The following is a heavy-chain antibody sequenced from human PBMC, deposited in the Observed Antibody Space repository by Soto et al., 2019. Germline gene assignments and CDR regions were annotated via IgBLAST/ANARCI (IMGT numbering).Heavy chain of an antibody. CDR1: GFTFSSYS. Sequence: EVQLVESGGGLVKPGGSLRLSCAASGFTFSSYSMNWVRQAPGKGLEWVSAISSSGSCIYYADSVKGRFTISRDKAKNTLYLQLNMLSAKDTAVYECARAYRVVKVFDYWGQGTLVTVSS. J-gene: IGHJ4*02. CDR3: ARAYRVVKVFDY. D-gene: IGHD2-15*01. V-gene: IGHV3-21*01. CDR2: ISSSGSCI.